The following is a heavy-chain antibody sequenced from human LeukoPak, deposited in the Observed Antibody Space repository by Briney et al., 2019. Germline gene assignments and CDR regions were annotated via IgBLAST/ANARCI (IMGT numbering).Heavy chain of an antibody. D-gene: IGHD6-13*01. J-gene: IGHJ4*02. CDR1: GFTFSRYG. V-gene: IGHV3-30*18. CDR3: TKDQQVGAAAEYFDS. CDR2: IANDGKDK. Sequence: GGSLRLSCAASGFTFSRYGLHWVRQAPGKGLEWVAVIANDGKDKKYADSVKGRFSISRDNSKSTLYLQMNSLRAEDAGVYYCTKDQQVGAAAEYFDSWGQGTLVTVPS.